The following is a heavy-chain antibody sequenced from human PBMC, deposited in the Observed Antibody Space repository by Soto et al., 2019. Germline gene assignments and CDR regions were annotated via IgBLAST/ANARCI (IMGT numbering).Heavy chain of an antibody. CDR3: ARGKVGPTLDWSLY. CDR2: INPKNGGA. CDR1: GYTFTDYY. V-gene: IGHV1-2*02. D-gene: IGHD1-26*01. Sequence: ASVKVSCKASGYTFTDYYLHWVRQAPGGGLEWVGWINPKNGGANFAQKFQGRVTLTRDMSISTAYMEVNIVTSDDTAVYYCARGKVGPTLDWSLYWGQGTLVTVSS. J-gene: IGHJ4*02.